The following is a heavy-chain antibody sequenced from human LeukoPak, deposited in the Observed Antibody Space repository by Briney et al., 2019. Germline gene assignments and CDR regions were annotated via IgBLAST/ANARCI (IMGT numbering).Heavy chain of an antibody. CDR3: ARVSVLVVVPAAPGAAFDI. D-gene: IGHD2-2*01. Sequence: GGSLRLSCAASGFTFSSYSMNWVRQAPGKGLEWVSYISSSSSTIYYADSVKGRFTISRDNAKNSLYLQMNSLRAEDTAVYYCARVSVLVVVPAAPGAAFDIWGQGTMVTVSS. J-gene: IGHJ3*02. CDR2: ISSSSSTI. V-gene: IGHV3-48*04. CDR1: GFTFSSYS.